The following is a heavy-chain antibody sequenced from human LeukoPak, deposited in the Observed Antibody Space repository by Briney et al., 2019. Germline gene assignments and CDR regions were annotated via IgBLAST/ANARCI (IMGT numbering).Heavy chain of an antibody. CDR1: GFTFSSYW. CDR3: AKASVWTMVRVVSYFDE. V-gene: IGHV3-21*04. D-gene: IGHD3-10*01. J-gene: IGHJ4*02. CDR2: ISSSSSYI. Sequence: GGSLRLSCAASGFTFSSYWMSWVRQAPGKGLEWVSSISSSSSYIYYADSVKGRFTISRDNSKKTLDLQMHSLRAEDTAVYYCAKASVWTMVRVVSYFDEWGQGIQVTVSS.